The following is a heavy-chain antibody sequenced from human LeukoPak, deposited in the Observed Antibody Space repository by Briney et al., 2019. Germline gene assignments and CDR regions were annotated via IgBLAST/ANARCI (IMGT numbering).Heavy chain of an antibody. D-gene: IGHD3-10*01. CDR3: ARRWAYYYGSGAYNWFDP. CDR1: GGSFSGYY. V-gene: IGHV4-34*01. CDR2: INHSGST. Sequence: PSETLSLTGAVYGGSFSGYYWSWIRQPPGKGLEWIGEINHSGSTNYNPSLKSRVTISVDTSKNQFSLKLSSVTAADTAVYYCARRWAYYYGSGAYNWFDPWGQGTLVTVSS. J-gene: IGHJ5*02.